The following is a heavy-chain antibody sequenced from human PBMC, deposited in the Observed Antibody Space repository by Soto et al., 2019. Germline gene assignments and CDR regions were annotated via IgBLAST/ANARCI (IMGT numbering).Heavy chain of an antibody. CDR1: GYTFTSYD. V-gene: IGHV1-8*01. CDR2: MNPNSGNT. J-gene: IGHJ6*03. CDR3: ARRIDWGYDYIWGSYRLDYYYMDV. Sequence: ASVKVSCKASGYTFTSYDINWVRQATGQGLEWMGWMNPNSGNTGYAQKFQGRVTMTRNTSISTAYMELSSLRSEDTAVYYCARRIDWGYDYIWGSYRLDYYYMDVWGKGTTVTVSS. D-gene: IGHD3-16*02.